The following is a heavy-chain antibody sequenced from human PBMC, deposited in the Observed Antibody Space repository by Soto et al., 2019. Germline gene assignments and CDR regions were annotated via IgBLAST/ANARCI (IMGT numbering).Heavy chain of an antibody. CDR1: GFTFDDYA. D-gene: IGHD3-10*01. CDR2: ISWNSGSI. V-gene: IGHV3-9*01. Sequence: SLRLSCAASGFTFDDYAMHWVRQAPGKGLGWVLGISWNSGSIGYADSVKGRFTISRDNAKNSLYLQMNSLRAEDTALYYCAKDYGSGSYYYMDVWGKGTTVTVSS. J-gene: IGHJ6*03. CDR3: AKDYGSGSYYYMDV.